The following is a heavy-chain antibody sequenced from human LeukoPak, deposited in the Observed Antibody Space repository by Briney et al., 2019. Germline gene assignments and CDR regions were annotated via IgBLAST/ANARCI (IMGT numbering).Heavy chain of an antibody. Sequence: GRSLRLSCAASGFTFSSYGMHWVRQAPGKGLEWVAVISYDGSNKYYADSVKGRFTISRDNSKNTLYLQTNSLRAEDTAVYYCAKPEYYYDSSGYQKYYFDYWGQGTLVTVSS. CDR1: GFTFSSYG. D-gene: IGHD3-22*01. CDR3: AKPEYYYDSSGYQKYYFDY. V-gene: IGHV3-30*18. J-gene: IGHJ4*02. CDR2: ISYDGSNK.